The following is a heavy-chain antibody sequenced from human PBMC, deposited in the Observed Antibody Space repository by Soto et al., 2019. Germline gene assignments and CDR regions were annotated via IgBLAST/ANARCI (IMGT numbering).Heavy chain of an antibody. D-gene: IGHD4-17*01. CDR1: GDSTSRGGYY. Sequence: PSETLSLTCRVSGDSTSRGGYYWSWIRQHPGKGLEWIGYIYWSGNTYFNPSLKSRVSISLGTSSNQFSLNLTSVTAADTAVYYCARGAADYGDAFDIWGLGTTVTVS. J-gene: IGHJ3*02. V-gene: IGHV4-31*03. CDR2: IYWSGNT. CDR3: ARGAADYGDAFDI.